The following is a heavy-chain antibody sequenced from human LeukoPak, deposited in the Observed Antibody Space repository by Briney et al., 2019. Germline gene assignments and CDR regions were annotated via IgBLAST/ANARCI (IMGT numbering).Heavy chain of an antibody. V-gene: IGHV1-2*06. Sequence: GASVKVSCKASGYTFIGYYIHWIRQAPGQGLEWMGRINPNTGGTNYAQSFQGRVTMTRDTSISTAYMDLSSLRSDDTAVYYCALPKMSGAFDSRGQGTLVIVSS. D-gene: IGHD2-2*01. CDR2: INPNTGGT. J-gene: IGHJ4*02. CDR3: ALPKMSGAFDS. CDR1: GYTFIGYY.